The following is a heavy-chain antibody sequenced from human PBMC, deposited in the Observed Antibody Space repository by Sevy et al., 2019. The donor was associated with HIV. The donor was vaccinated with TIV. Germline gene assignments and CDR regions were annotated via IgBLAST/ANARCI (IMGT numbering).Heavy chain of an antibody. J-gene: IGHJ4*02. Sequence: GGSLRLSCAASGFTVSSNYMSWVRQAPGKGLEWVSVIYSGGSTYYADSVKGRFTISRDNSKNTLYLQMNSLGAEDTAVYYCARGFIKWFYFDYWGQGTLVTVSS. CDR2: IYSGGST. CDR3: ARGFIKWFYFDY. CDR1: GFTVSSNY. V-gene: IGHV3-53*01. D-gene: IGHD3-22*01.